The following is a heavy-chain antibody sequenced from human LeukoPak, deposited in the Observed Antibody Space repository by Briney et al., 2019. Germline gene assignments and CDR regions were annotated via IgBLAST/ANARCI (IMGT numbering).Heavy chain of an antibody. CDR1: GFTFSSYA. Sequence: GGSLRLSCAASGFTFSSYAMNWVRQAPGKCLERIASISPSGGSTYYADSVKGRFTISRDNSKKTLYLQMNSLRAEDTAVYYCAKGGIRGANYFDYWGQGTLVTVSS. V-gene: IGHV3-23*01. CDR2: ISPSGGST. D-gene: IGHD1-26*01. CDR3: AKGGIRGANYFDY. J-gene: IGHJ4*02.